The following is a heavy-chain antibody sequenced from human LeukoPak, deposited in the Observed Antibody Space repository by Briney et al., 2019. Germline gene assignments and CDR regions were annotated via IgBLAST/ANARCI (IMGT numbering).Heavy chain of an antibody. J-gene: IGHJ6*04. Sequence: PGGSLRLSCAVSGFTFSDYWMTWVRQAPGKGLEWVANINQDGSEKYYVDSVEGRFTISRDSVKNSLYLQMNSLRAEDTAVYYCANDYDFWSSGDVWGKGTTVTVSS. CDR1: GFTFSDYW. D-gene: IGHD3-3*01. CDR2: INQDGSEK. CDR3: ANDYDFWSSGDV. V-gene: IGHV3-7*01.